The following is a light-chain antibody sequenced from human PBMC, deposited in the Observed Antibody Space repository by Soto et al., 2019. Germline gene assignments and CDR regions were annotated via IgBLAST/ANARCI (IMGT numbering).Light chain of an antibody. J-gene: IGKJ5*01. Sequence: MVLTQSPATLSLSPVSRATLSCRVSQSVSGYLAWYQQKPGQAPRLLIYDASNRATGIPARFSGSGSGTDFTLTISSLEPEDFAVYYCQQRSNWPPITFGQGTRLEIK. CDR1: QSVSGY. V-gene: IGKV3-11*01. CDR3: QQRSNWPPIT. CDR2: DAS.